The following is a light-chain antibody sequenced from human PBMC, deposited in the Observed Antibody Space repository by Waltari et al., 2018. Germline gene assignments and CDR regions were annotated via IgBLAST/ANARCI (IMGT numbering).Light chain of an antibody. V-gene: IGKV4-1*01. CDR3: MQDAQDPPSA. CDR1: QSVFYRSDNKNY. CDR2: WAS. Sequence: DIVMTQSPDSLAVSLGERATINCTSSQSVFYRSDNKNYLAWYQRKPGQPPKLLIYWASTRESGVPDRFSGSGSETDFTLTISSLQAEDVAVYYFMQDAQDPPSAFGQGTKLEIK. J-gene: IGKJ2*01.